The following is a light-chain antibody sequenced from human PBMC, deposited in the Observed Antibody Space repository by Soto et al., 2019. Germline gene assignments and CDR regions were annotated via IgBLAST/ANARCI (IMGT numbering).Light chain of an antibody. CDR2: AAS. J-gene: IGKJ1*01. CDR3: QQYNNWPRA. V-gene: IGKV3D-15*01. Sequence: EIVLTQSPDTLSLSPGERATLFCRASQTLSINSLAWYQQKPGQAPRLLIYAASTRHTGIPDRFSGSGSGTEFSLTISSLQSEDFAVYYCQQYNNWPRAFGQGTKV. CDR1: QTLSINS.